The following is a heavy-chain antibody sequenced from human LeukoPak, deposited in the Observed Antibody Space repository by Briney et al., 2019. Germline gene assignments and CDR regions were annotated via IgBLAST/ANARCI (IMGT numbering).Heavy chain of an antibody. CDR3: ARDQWRLFDY. Sequence: GGSLRLSRAASGFTFSTYWMTWVRQAPGKGLEWVASIKEDGIDKYYADSVKGRFTTSRDSAKNSLFLQMNSLRAEDTAVYYCARDQWRLFDYWGQGTLVTVSS. D-gene: IGHD6-19*01. CDR2: IKEDGIDK. J-gene: IGHJ4*02. V-gene: IGHV3-7*04. CDR1: GFTFSTYW.